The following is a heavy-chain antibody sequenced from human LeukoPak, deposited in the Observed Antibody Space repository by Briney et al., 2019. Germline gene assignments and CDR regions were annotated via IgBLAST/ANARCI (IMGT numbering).Heavy chain of an antibody. CDR2: TNSDGSTT. D-gene: IGHD1-26*01. CDR1: GFTFSSYW. V-gene: IGHV3-74*01. CDR3: ATNIVGPTLDY. J-gene: IGHJ4*02. Sequence: PGGCLRLSCAAPGFTFSSYWMHWVRQAPGKGLVWVSGTNSDGSTTAYADSVKGRFTISRDNAKNTLYLQMNSLRAEDTAVYYCATNIVGPTLDYWGQGTLVTVSS.